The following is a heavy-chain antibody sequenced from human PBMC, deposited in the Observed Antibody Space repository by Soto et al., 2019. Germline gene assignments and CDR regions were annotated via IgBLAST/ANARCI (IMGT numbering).Heavy chain of an antibody. CDR3: VRVWAVAGHFDY. CDR2: TYYRSQWYN. J-gene: IGHJ4*02. V-gene: IGHV6-1*01. Sequence: SQTLSLTCAISGDSVSSNSVTWNWIRQSPSRGLEWLGRTYYRSQWYNDHAVSVKSRITINPDTYKNQFSLHLNSVTPEDTAVYYGVRVWAVAGHFDYWGKGPMAT. D-gene: IGHD6-19*01. CDR1: GDSVSSNSVT.